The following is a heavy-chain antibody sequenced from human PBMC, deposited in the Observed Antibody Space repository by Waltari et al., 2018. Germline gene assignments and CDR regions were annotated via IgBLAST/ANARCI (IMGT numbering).Heavy chain of an antibody. Sequence: QVQLVQSGAEVKKPGASVKVSCKVSGYTLTELSMHWVRQAPGTGLEWMGGFDPEDGETIYAQKCQGRVTMTEDTSTDTAYMELSSLRSEDTAVYYCATGAGYSYGYGLAVAAVYWGQGTLVTVSS. CDR1: GYTLTELS. CDR2: FDPEDGET. J-gene: IGHJ4*02. D-gene: IGHD5-18*01. CDR3: ATGAGYSYGYGLAVAAVY. V-gene: IGHV1-24*01.